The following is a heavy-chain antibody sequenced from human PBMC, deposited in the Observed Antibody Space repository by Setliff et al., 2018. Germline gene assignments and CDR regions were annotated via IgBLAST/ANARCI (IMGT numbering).Heavy chain of an antibody. CDR1: GYTFTGHY. Sequence: ASVKVSCKASGYTFTGHYIHWVRQAPGQGLEWLGWINPRTGVTNYIQKFQGRVTMTRDTSISAAYMELRRLKSDDTAVYYCARDPAYGAFDIWGQGTMVTVSS. V-gene: IGHV1-2*02. CDR2: INPRTGVT. CDR3: ARDPAYGAFDI. J-gene: IGHJ3*02. D-gene: IGHD3-16*01.